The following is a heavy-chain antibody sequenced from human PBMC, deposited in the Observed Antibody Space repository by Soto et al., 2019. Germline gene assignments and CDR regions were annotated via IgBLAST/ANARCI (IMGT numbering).Heavy chain of an antibody. V-gene: IGHV3-11*06. Sequence: QVQLVEAGGGLVKPGGSLRLSCAASGFTFSDYYMSWIRQAPGKGLEWVSYISSSSSYTNYADSVKGRFTISRDNAKNSLYLQMNSLRAEDTAVYYCARGRDGYNFYGMDVWGQGTTVTVSS. CDR2: ISSSSSYT. CDR1: GFTFSDYY. CDR3: ARGRDGYNFYGMDV. J-gene: IGHJ6*02. D-gene: IGHD5-12*01.